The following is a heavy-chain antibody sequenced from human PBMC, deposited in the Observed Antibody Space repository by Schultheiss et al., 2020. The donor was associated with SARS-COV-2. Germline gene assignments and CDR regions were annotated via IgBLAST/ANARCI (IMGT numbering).Heavy chain of an antibody. CDR1: GFTFSNAW. CDR3: ARARWSGYYTRRRGTQNYGSGSYPPYYYYGMDV. Sequence: GGSLRLSCAASGFTFSNAWMNWVRQAPGKGLEWVSVIYSGGSTYYADSVKGRFTISRDNSKNTLYLQMNSLRAEDTAVYYCARARWSGYYTRRRGTQNYGSGSYPPYYYYGMDVWGQGTTVTVSS. V-gene: IGHV3-53*01. D-gene: IGHD3-3*01. J-gene: IGHJ6*02. CDR2: IYSGGST.